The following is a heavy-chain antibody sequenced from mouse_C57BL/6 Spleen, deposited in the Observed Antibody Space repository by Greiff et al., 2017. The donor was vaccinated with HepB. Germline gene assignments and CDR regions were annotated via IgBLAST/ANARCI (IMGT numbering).Heavy chain of an antibody. CDR1: GYTFTSYW. J-gene: IGHJ4*01. D-gene: IGHD3-1*01. CDR2: IDPSDSYT. CDR3: AYHAGHYYAMDY. Sequence: QVQLQQPGAELVKPGASVKLSCKASGYTFTSYWMQWVKKRPGQGLEWIGEIDPSDSYTNYNQKFKGKATLTVDTSSSTAYMQLSSLTSEDSAVYYCAYHAGHYYAMDYWGQGTSVTVSS. V-gene: IGHV1-50*01.